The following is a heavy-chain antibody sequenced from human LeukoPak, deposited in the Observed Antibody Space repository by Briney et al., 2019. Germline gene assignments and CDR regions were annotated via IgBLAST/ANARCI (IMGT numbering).Heavy chain of an antibody. CDR1: GGCISSYY. CDR3: ARVPRSYYYYYYMDV. CDR2: IYYSGSS. J-gene: IGHJ6*03. V-gene: IGHV4-59*01. Sequence: SETLSLTCTVSGGCISSYYWSWIRQPPGKGLECLGYIYYSGSSNYNPSLKSRVTISADTSKNQFSLKLSSVTAADTAVYYCARVPRSYYYYYYMDVWGKGTTVTVSS.